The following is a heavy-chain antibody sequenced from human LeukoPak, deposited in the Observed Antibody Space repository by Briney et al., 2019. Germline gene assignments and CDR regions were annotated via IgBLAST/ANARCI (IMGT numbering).Heavy chain of an antibody. Sequence: PGGSLRLSCAASGFTFSSYGMHWVRQAPGKGLEWVAFIRYDGSNKYYADSVKGRFTISRDNSKNTLYLQMNSLRAEDTAVYYCAKDPYGYSNSPPDYWGQGTLVTVSS. J-gene: IGHJ4*02. D-gene: IGHD4-11*01. V-gene: IGHV3-30*02. CDR1: GFTFSSYG. CDR3: AKDPYGYSNSPPDY. CDR2: IRYDGSNK.